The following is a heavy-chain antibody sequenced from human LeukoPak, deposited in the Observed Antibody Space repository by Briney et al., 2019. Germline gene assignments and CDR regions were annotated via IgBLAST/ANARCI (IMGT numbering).Heavy chain of an antibody. CDR1: GYTFTSYG. V-gene: IGHV1-69*13. J-gene: IGHJ6*02. CDR3: ASRLLPTHYYYYGMDV. CDR2: IIPIFGIA. D-gene: IGHD5-18*01. Sequence: GASVKVSCKASGYTFTSYGISWVRQAPGQGLEWMGGIIPIFGIANYAQKFQGRVTITADESTSTAYMELSSLRSEDTAVYYCASRLLPTHYYYYGMDVWGQGTTVTVSS.